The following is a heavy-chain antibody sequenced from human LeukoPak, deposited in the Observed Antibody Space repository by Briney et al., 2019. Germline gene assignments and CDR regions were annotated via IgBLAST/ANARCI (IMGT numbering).Heavy chain of an antibody. J-gene: IGHJ6*02. Sequence: PGGSLRLSCAASGFTFSSYAMSWVRQAPGKGLEWVSAISGSGGSTYYADSVKGRFTISRDNAKDSLYLQMNSLRDEDTAVYYCAREGSMGVWGQGTTVTVSS. CDR3: AREGSMGV. V-gene: IGHV3-23*01. CDR1: GFTFSSYA. CDR2: ISGSGGST.